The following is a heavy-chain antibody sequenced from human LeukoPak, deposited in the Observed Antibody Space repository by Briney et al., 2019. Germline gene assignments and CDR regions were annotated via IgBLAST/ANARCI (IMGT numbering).Heavy chain of an antibody. CDR3: ARRVGRWFGERAYYYNYMDV. CDR1: GGSISSSSYY. J-gene: IGHJ6*03. D-gene: IGHD3-10*01. CDR2: VNHSGST. V-gene: IGHV4-39*07. Sequence: SETLSLTCTVSGGSISSSSYYWSWIRQPPGKGLEWIGEVNHSGSTKYSPSLKSRVTISVDTSKNQFSLKLSSVTAADTAVYYCARRVGRWFGERAYYYNYMDVWGKGTTVTISS.